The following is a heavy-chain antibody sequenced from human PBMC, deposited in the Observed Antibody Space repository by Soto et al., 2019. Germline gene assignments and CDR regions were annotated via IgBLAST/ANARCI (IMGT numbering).Heavy chain of an antibody. D-gene: IGHD2-15*01. CDR3: ASHLAATPYYYCMDV. CDR2: ISYDGSKK. Sequence: VQLVESGGGVVQPGRSLRLSCADSGFTFSSYGMHWVRQAPGKGLVWVEVISYDGSKKYYADSVKGRFTISRDNSKNTLYLQMNRLRAEDTAVYYCASHLAATPYYYCMDVWGQGTTVTVSS. V-gene: IGHV3-30*03. J-gene: IGHJ6*02. CDR1: GFTFSSYG.